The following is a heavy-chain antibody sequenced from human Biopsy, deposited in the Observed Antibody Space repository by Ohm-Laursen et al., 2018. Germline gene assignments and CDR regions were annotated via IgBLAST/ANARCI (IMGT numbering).Heavy chain of an antibody. V-gene: IGHV3-21*01. CDR1: GFNFSKYW. CDR2: ISRTSDFI. D-gene: IGHD6-6*01. J-gene: IGHJ4*02. Sequence: GSLRLSCAASGFNFSKYWMHWVRQVPGKGLEWVSSISRTSDFIYYADSVMGRFTISRDNAKNSVDLQMNSLRAGDTAVYFCARERGWKSISTIDYWGQGTLVTASS. CDR3: ARERGWKSISTIDY.